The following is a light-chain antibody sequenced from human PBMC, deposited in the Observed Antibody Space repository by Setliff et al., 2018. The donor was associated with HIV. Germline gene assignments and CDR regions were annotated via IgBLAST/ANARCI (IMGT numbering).Light chain of an antibody. CDR3: GSYTSTTSYV. Sequence: QSVLAQPASVSGSPGQSITISCTGTSSDVGGYKFVSWYQQHPGKAPKLMICEVSNRPSGVSDRFSGSKSGSTASLTISGLQAEDEADYYCGSYTSTTSYVFGSGTKV. J-gene: IGLJ1*01. CDR1: SSDVGGYKF. CDR2: EVS. V-gene: IGLV2-14*01.